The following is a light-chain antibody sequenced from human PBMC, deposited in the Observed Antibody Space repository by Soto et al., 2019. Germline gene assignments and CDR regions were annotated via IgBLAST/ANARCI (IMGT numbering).Light chain of an antibody. CDR1: QSVSSRF. J-gene: IGKJ5*01. CDR3: QQYGSSPHT. V-gene: IGKV3-20*01. CDR2: GAS. Sequence: EIVWAQSPGTLSFSPRERATLSCRASQSVSSRFLAWYQQQPGQAPRLLIYGASSRATGIPDRFSGSGSGTDFTLAISRLEPDDFAVYFCQQYGSSPHTFGQGTRLEIK.